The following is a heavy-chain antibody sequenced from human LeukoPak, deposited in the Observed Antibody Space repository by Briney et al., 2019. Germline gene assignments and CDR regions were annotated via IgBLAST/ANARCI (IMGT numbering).Heavy chain of an antibody. CDR2: ISGSGGST. V-gene: IGHV3-23*01. D-gene: IGHD6-6*01. Sequence: AGGSLRLSCAASGFTVSSSAMSWVRQAPGKGLEWVSAISGSGGSTYYAGSGKGRFTISRDNSKKTLFLQMNSLRAEDTAVYYCAKGTYSSSPRGYGGQGTLVTVTS. CDR3: AKGTYSSSPRGY. CDR1: GFTVSSSA. J-gene: IGHJ4*02.